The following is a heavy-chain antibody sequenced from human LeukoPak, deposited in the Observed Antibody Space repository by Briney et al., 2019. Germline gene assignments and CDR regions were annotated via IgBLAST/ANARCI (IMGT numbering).Heavy chain of an antibody. CDR1: GFTFSSYS. CDR3: ARDLPKYYDSSGYGDAFDI. V-gene: IGHV3-21*01. Sequence: GGSLRLSCAASGFTFSSYSMNWVRQAPGKGLEWVSSISSSSSYIYCADSVKGRFTISRDNAKNSLYLQMNSLRAEDTAVYYCARDLPKYYDSSGYGDAFDIWGQGTMVTVSS. CDR2: ISSSSSYI. J-gene: IGHJ3*02. D-gene: IGHD3-22*01.